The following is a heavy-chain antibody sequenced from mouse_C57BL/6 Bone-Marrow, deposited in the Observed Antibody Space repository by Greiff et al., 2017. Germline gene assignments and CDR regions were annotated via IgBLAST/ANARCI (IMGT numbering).Heavy chain of an antibody. CDR2: IYPGDGDT. Sequence: QVQLKESGPELVKPGASVKLSCKASGYAFSSSWMNWVKQRPGKGLEWIGRIYPGDGDTNYNGKFKGKATLTADKSSSTAYMQLSSLTSEDSAVYFCARSSSPLAYWRQGTLVTVSA. CDR3: ARSSSPLAY. CDR1: GYAFSSSW. J-gene: IGHJ3*01. V-gene: IGHV1-82*01. D-gene: IGHD1-3*01.